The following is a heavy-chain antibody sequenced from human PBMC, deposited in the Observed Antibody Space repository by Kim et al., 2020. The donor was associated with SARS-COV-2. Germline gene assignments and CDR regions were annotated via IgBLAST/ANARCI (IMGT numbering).Heavy chain of an antibody. J-gene: IGHJ5*02. D-gene: IGHD3-10*01. CDR1: GYTFTSYY. V-gene: IGHV1-46*01. CDR3: ARDSYYYGSGSQALRWGWFDP. CDR2: INPSGGST. Sequence: ASVKVSCKASGYTFTSYYMHWVRQAPGQGLEWMGIINPSGGSTSYAQKFQGRVTMTRDTSTSTVYMELSSLRSEDTAVYYCARDSYYYGSGSQALRWGWFDPWGQGTLVTVSS.